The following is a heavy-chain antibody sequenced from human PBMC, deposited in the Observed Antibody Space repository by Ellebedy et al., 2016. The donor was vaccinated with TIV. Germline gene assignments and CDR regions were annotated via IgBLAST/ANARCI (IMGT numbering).Heavy chain of an antibody. CDR3: AKGGGFGEVVIYYLDS. CDR1: GFSFSDYA. V-gene: IGHV3-23*01. CDR2: ISGSGGSA. Sequence: PGGSLRLSCAASGFSFSDYAMSRVRQAPGKGLEWVSGISGSGGSAYYAESGRGRFTASRDNTKNTLFLQMNSLRVEDTAVYFCAKGGGFGEVVIYYLDSWGQGTPVTVSP. J-gene: IGHJ4*02. D-gene: IGHD3-10*01.